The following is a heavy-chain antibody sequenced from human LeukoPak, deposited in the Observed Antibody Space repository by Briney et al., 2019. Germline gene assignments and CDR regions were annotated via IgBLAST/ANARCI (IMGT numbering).Heavy chain of an antibody. Sequence: INLNSANTGYSQTFHGRVTITRNTAISTDYMELSSLRSEDTAVYYCARGPGDFWSGYYKVWGQGTLVTVSS. D-gene: IGHD3-3*01. CDR3: ARGPGDFWSGYYKV. CDR2: INLNSANT. J-gene: IGHJ4*02. V-gene: IGHV1-8*03.